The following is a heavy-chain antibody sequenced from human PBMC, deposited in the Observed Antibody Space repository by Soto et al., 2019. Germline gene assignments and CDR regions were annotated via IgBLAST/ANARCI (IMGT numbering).Heavy chain of an antibody. CDR3: ARDTVGLYNWFDP. D-gene: IGHD4-17*01. CDR1: GGSISSGDYY. CDR2: IYYSGST. V-gene: IGHV4-30-4*01. Sequence: PSETLSLTCTVSGGSISSGDYYWSWIRQPPGKGLEWIGYIYYSGSTYYNPSLKSRVTISVDTSKNQFSLKLGSVTAADTAVYYCARDTVGLYNWFDPWGQGTLVTVS. J-gene: IGHJ5*02.